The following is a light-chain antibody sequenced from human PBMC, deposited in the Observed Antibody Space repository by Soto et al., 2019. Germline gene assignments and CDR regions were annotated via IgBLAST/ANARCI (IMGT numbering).Light chain of an antibody. CDR2: MAS. V-gene: IGKV2-28*01. CDR3: MQALQTPPA. Sequence: DIVMTQSPVYLSVTPGEPASISCISSQSLLYINGYNYLDWYLQKPGQSPQLPICMASDRASGVTDRFSGSGSGTNFTLKISRVQAEDVGIYYCMQALQTPPAFGQGTKVEI. CDR1: QSLLYINGYNY. J-gene: IGKJ1*01.